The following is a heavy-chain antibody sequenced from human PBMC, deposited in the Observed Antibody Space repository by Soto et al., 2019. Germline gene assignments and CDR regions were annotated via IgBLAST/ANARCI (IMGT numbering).Heavy chain of an antibody. CDR2: ISAYNGNT. V-gene: IGHV1-18*01. J-gene: IGHJ4*02. CDR3: ARVKLTGNYLDY. CDR1: GGTFSSYA. Sequence: ASVKVSCKASGGTFSSYAISWVRQAPGQGLEWMGWISAYNGNTNYAQKLQGRVTMTTDTSTSTAYMELRSLRSDDTAVYYCARVKLTGNYLDYWGQGTLVTVSS. D-gene: IGHD3-10*01.